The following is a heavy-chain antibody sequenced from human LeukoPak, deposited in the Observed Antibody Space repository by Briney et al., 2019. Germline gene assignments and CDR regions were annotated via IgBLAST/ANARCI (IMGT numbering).Heavy chain of an antibody. D-gene: IGHD6-6*01. V-gene: IGHV3-21*01. CDR3: AREGIAARPYYFDY. CDR2: ISSSSSYI. J-gene: IGHJ4*02. CDR1: GFTFSSYS. Sequence: PGGSLRLSCAASGFTFSSYSMNWVRQAPGKGLEWVSSISSSSSYIYYTDSVKGRFTISRDNAKNSLYLQMNSLRAEDTAVYYCAREGIAARPYYFDYWGQGTLVTVSS.